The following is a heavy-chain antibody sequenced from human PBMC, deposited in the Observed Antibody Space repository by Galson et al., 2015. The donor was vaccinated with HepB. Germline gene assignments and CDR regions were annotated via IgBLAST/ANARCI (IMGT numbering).Heavy chain of an antibody. V-gene: IGHV1-24*01. CDR2: FDPEDGET. CDR3: ATPSAAGYSGSYYYYYGMDV. Sequence: SVKVSCKVSGYTLTELSMHWVRQAPGKGLEWMGGFDPEDGETIYAQKFQGRVTMTEDTSTDTAYMELSSLRSEDTAVYYCATPSAAGYSGSYYYYYGMDVWGQGTTVTVSS. J-gene: IGHJ6*02. CDR1: GYTLTELS. D-gene: IGHD1-26*01.